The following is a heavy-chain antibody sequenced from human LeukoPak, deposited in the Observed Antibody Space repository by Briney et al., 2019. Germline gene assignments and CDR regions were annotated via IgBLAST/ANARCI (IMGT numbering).Heavy chain of an antibody. Sequence: GGSLRLSCAASGFTFSSYAMSWVRQAPGKGLEWVSAIIGGGGSTYYADSVKGRFTISRDNSKNTRYLQMNSLRAEDTSVYYLANPPTWLQLVPYWGQGTLVTVSS. J-gene: IGHJ4*02. CDR3: ANPPTWLQLVPY. D-gene: IGHD6-13*01. V-gene: IGHV3-23*01. CDR2: IIGGGGST. CDR1: GFTFSSYA.